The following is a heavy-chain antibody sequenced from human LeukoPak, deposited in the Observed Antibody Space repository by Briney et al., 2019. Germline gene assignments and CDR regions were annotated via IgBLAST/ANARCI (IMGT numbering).Heavy chain of an antibody. J-gene: IGHJ3*02. V-gene: IGHV1-2*02. CDR1: GYTFTGYY. CDR3: ARDNGCSGGSCYSSIAFDI. D-gene: IGHD2-15*01. Sequence: ASVKVSCKASGYTFTGYYMHWVRQAPGQGLEWMGWINPNSGGTNYAQKFQGRVTMTRDTSISTAYMELSRLRSDDTAVYYCARDNGCSGGSCYSSIAFDIWGQGTMVTVSS. CDR2: INPNSGGT.